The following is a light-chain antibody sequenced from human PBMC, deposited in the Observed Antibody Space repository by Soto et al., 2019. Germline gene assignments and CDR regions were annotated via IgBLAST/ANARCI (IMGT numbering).Light chain of an antibody. Sequence: EIVMTQSTATLSVSPGERATLSCRASQSVGDNLAWYQRQPGQPPRLLIYGASTRSTGIPLRFSGSGSGTDFTRTISSLQSEYFAVYYCQQYDTWPPATFGQGTKVEI. CDR1: QSVGDN. CDR3: QQYDTWPPAT. CDR2: GAS. J-gene: IGKJ1*01. V-gene: IGKV3-15*01.